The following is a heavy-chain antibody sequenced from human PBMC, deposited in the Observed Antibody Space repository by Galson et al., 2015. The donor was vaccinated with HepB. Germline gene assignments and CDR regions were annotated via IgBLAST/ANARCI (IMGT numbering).Heavy chain of an antibody. D-gene: IGHD6-13*01. CDR3: ARQGIAAALSVDV. Sequence: SVKVSCKASGYTFTSYYMHWVRQAPGQGLEWMGIINPSGGSTSYAQKFQGRVTMTRDTSTSTVYMELSSLRSEDTAVYYCARQGIAAALSVDVWGQGTTVTVSS. J-gene: IGHJ6*02. CDR1: GYTFTSYY. V-gene: IGHV1-46*01. CDR2: INPSGGST.